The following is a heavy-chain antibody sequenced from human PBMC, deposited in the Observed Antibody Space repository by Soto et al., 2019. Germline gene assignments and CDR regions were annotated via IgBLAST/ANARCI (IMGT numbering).Heavy chain of an antibody. Sequence: SETLSLTCAVYGGSFSGYYWSWIRQPPGKGLEWIGEINHSGSTNYNPSLKSRVTISVDTSKNQFSLKLSSVTAADTAVYYCAREPRQPFASGSYDYWGQGTLVTSPQ. V-gene: IGHV4-34*01. CDR1: GGSFSGYY. CDR2: INHSGST. J-gene: IGHJ4*02. CDR3: AREPRQPFASGSYDY. D-gene: IGHD3-10*01.